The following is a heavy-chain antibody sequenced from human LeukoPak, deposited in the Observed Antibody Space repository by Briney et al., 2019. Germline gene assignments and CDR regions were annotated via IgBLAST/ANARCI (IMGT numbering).Heavy chain of an antibody. Sequence: SETLSLTCTVSGGSISSSSYYWGWIRQPPGKGLEWIGSIYYSGSTYYNPSLKSRVTISVDTSKNQFSLKLSSVIAADTAVYYCARGTWYDYWGQGTLVTVSS. CDR2: IYYSGST. D-gene: IGHD6-13*01. CDR1: GGSISSSSYY. V-gene: IGHV4-39*01. CDR3: ARGTWYDY. J-gene: IGHJ4*02.